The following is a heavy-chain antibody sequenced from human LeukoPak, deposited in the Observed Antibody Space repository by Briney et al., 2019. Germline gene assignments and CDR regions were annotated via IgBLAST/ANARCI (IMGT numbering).Heavy chain of an antibody. Sequence: SETLSLTCTVSDGSVTNSNYYWGWIRQPPGKGLEWIGSIYYIGSTDYNPSLKSRVTISVDTSKNQFSLRLSSVTAADTAVYYCARSVYYDSSGHYYRYFDYWGQGTLVTVSS. D-gene: IGHD3-22*01. CDR2: IYYIGST. V-gene: IGHV4-39*01. CDR3: ARSVYYDSSGHYYRYFDY. J-gene: IGHJ4*02. CDR1: DGSVTNSNYY.